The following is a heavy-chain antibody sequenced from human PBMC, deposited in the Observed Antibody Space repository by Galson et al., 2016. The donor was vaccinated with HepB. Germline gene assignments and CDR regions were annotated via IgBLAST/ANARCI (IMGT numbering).Heavy chain of an antibody. CDR2: IYPGDSHT. J-gene: IGHJ5*02. CDR1: GYTFSTYW. D-gene: IGHD6-13*01. CDR3: ARPLAEAGNGWFGP. V-gene: IGHV5-51*01. Sequence: QSGAEVKKPGESLKISCKGSGYTFSTYWIAWVRQMPGKGLEWMGIIYPGDSHTIYSPSFQGQVTISVDKSISTAYLQWSSLKASDTPMYYCARPLAEAGNGWFGPWGQGTLVTVSS.